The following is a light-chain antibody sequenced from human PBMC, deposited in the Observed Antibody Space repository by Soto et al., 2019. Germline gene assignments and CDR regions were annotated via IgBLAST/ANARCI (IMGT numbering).Light chain of an antibody. V-gene: IGLV2-8*01. CDR1: SSDVGGYNY. CDR3: SSYAGSNNLV. CDR2: EVS. Sequence: QSALTQPPSASGSPGQSVTISCTGTSSDVGGYNYVSWYQQHPGKAPKLMIYEVSERPSGVPDRFSGSKSGNTASLAVSGLQAGDEGDYYCSSYAGSNNLVFGGGTKLTV. J-gene: IGLJ3*02.